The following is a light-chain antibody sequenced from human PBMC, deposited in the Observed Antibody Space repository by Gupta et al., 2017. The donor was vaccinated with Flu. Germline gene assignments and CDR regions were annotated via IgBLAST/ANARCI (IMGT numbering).Light chain of an antibody. CDR2: WAS. Sequence: DIVMTQSPASLAVSLGERATINCKSSQSILYSSTNKNYLSWYQQKPGQPPKLLIYWASTRESGVPDRFSGSGSGTDFTLTISSLQAEDVAVYYCQQYYGTPLTFGPGTRVEIK. J-gene: IGKJ3*01. V-gene: IGKV4-1*01. CDR3: QQYYGTPLT. CDR1: QSILYSSTNKNY.